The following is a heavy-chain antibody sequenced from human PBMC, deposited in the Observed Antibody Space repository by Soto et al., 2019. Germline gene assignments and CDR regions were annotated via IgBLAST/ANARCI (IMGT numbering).Heavy chain of an antibody. D-gene: IGHD3-22*01. Sequence: SETLSLTCTVSGGSVSSYYWSWIRQPPGKGLEWIGYIYYSGSTNYNPSLKSRVTISVDTSKNQFSLKLSSVTAADTAVYYCASRAYYYDSSGYSQDDYWGQGTLVTVSS. CDR1: GGSVSSYY. J-gene: IGHJ4*02. V-gene: IGHV4-59*02. CDR2: IYYSGST. CDR3: ASRAYYYDSSGYSQDDY.